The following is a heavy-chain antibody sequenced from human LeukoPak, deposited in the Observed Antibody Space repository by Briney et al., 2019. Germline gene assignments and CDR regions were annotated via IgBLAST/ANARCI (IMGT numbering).Heavy chain of an antibody. Sequence: PSETPSLTCTVSGGSISSYYWSWLRQPAGKGLEWIGRIYTSGSTNYNPSLKSRVTMSVDTSKNQFSLKLSSVTAADTAVYYCARDRVYYDSSGYNNWFDPWGQGTLVTVSS. CDR1: GGSISSYY. CDR2: IYTSGST. D-gene: IGHD3-22*01. J-gene: IGHJ5*02. V-gene: IGHV4-4*07. CDR3: ARDRVYYDSSGYNNWFDP.